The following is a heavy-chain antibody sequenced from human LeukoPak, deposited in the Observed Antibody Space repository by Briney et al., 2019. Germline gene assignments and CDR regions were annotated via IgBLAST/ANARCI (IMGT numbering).Heavy chain of an antibody. CDR2: ITSSATT. D-gene: IGHD3-22*01. Sequence: GGSLRLSCAASGFTFSDYYMTWIRQAPGKWLEWVSYITSSATTYYADSVKGRFTISRDNAKTSLYLQMNSLRAEDTAVYYCARGFPFLPGDIHSYYDSSGPPLDYWGQGTLVTVSS. J-gene: IGHJ4*02. CDR3: ARGFPFLPGDIHSYYDSSGPPLDY. V-gene: IGHV3-11*04. CDR1: GFTFSDYY.